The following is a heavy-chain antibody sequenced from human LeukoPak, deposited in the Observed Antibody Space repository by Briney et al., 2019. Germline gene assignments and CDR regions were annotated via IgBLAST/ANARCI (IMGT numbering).Heavy chain of an antibody. V-gene: IGHV3-23*01. CDR2: IKRGSADT. J-gene: IGHJ4*02. Sequence: PGGSLRLSCAASGFTFSNYGMGWVRQAPGKALEWVSSIKRGSADTYYPDSAKGRFAISRDDSKNTLYLQMDSLRVEDTAVYYCANQGIASGTPRWGQGTLVTVSS. CDR1: GFTFSNYG. D-gene: IGHD6-13*01. CDR3: ANQGIASGTPR.